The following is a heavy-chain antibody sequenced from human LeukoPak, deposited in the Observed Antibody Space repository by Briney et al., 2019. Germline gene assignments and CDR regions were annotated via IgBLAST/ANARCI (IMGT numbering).Heavy chain of an antibody. J-gene: IGHJ4*02. V-gene: IGHV1-8*01. D-gene: IGHD6-13*01. CDR1: GYTFTSYD. CDR3: ARVRSNRIAAALGY. Sequence: ASVKVSCKASGYTFTSYDINWVRQATGQGLEWMGWMNPNSGNTGYAQKFQGRVTMTRNTSISTAYMELSSLGSEDTAVYYCARVRSNRIAAALGYWGQGTLVTVSS. CDR2: MNPNSGNT.